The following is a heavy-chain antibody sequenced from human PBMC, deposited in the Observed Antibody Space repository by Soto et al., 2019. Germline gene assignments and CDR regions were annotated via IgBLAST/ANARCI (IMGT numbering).Heavy chain of an antibody. CDR1: GFTFSDHY. Sequence: EVQLVESGGGLVQPGGSLRLSCVASGFTFSDHYMDWVRQAPGKGLEWVGRSTNKANSYTTEYAASVKGRFTISRDDSMNSLYLQMNSLETEDTAVYYCSGDARGGAGGWYFDYWGQGTLVTVSS. CDR3: SGDARGGAGGWYFDY. V-gene: IGHV3-72*01. J-gene: IGHJ4*02. D-gene: IGHD6-19*01. CDR2: STNKANSYTT.